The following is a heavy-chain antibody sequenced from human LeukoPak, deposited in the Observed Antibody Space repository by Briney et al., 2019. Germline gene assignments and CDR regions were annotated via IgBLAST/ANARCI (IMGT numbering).Heavy chain of an antibody. Sequence: SETLSLTCTVSGGSISSYYWSWIRQPPGKGLEWIGYIYYSGSTNYNPSLKSRVTISVDTSKNQFSLKLSSVTAADTVVYYCARSRWYYYGSGSSPSLDYWGQGTLVTVSS. CDR2: IYYSGST. V-gene: IGHV4-59*01. CDR3: ARSRWYYYGSGSSPSLDY. CDR1: GGSISSYY. J-gene: IGHJ4*02. D-gene: IGHD3-10*01.